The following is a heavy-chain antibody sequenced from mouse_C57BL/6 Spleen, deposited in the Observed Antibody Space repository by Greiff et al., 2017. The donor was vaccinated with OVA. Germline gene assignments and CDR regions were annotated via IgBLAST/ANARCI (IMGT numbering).Heavy chain of an antibody. CDR3: ARGGDYDEAMDY. Sequence: QVQLQQSGAELVRPGASVKLSCKASGYTFTDYYINWVKQRPGPGLEWIARIYPGSGNTYYNEKFKGKATLTAEKSSSTAYMQLSSLTSEDSAVYFCARGGDYDEAMDYWGQGTSVTVSS. D-gene: IGHD2-4*01. V-gene: IGHV1-76*01. CDR1: GYTFTDYY. CDR2: IYPGSGNT. J-gene: IGHJ4*01.